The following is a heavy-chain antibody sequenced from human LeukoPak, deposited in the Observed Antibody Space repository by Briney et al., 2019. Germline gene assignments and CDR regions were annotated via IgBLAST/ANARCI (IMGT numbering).Heavy chain of an antibody. J-gene: IGHJ6*03. CDR1: GYTFTSCG. CDR3: ARDSSAIAAAGPVYYYYYMDV. D-gene: IGHD6-13*01. CDR2: ISAYNGNT. V-gene: IGHV1-18*01. Sequence: ASVKVSCKASGYTFTSCGISWVRQAPGQGLEWMGWISAYNGNTNYAQKLQGRVTMTTDTSTSTAYMELRSLRSDDTAVYYCARDSSAIAAAGPVYYYYYMDVWGKGTTVTVSS.